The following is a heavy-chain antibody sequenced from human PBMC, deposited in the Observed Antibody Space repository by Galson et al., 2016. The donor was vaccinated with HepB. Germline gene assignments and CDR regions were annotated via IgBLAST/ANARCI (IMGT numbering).Heavy chain of an antibody. Sequence: QSGAEVKKPGESLKISCKGSGYSFTSYWIGWVRQMPGKGLEWMGIIYPGDSDTRYSPSFQGQVTISADKSISTAYLQWSSLKASDTAIYYCAKDLGSWRPRDYYYGMDVWGQGTTVTVSS. D-gene: IGHD6-6*01. J-gene: IGHJ6*02. CDR1: GYSFTSYW. CDR2: IYPGDSDT. CDR3: AKDLGSWRPRDYYYGMDV. V-gene: IGHV5-51*03.